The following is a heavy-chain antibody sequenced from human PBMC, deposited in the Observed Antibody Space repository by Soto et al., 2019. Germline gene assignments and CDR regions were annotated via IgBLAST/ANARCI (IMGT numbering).Heavy chain of an antibody. Sequence: QVQLVQSGAEVTKPGASVKVSCKASGYTFTSYDINWVRQATGQGLEWMGWMRPNGGATGLVQNFQGRVTMTRDTSINTAYMELSNLRSEDTAIYYCARGVDAGVDVWGQGTTVTVSS. V-gene: IGHV1-8*01. J-gene: IGHJ6*02. CDR2: MRPNGGAT. CDR1: GYTFTSYD. CDR3: ARGVDAGVDV. D-gene: IGHD1-1*01.